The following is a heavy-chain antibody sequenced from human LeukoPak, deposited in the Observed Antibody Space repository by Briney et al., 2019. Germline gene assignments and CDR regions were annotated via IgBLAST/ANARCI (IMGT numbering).Heavy chain of an antibody. CDR1: GFTFSSYG. V-gene: IGHV3-30*02. Sequence: GGSLRLSCAASGFTFSSYGMHWVRQAPGKGLEWVAFIRYDGSNKYYADSVKGRFTISRDNSKSNLQMNSLRAEDTAVYYCAKDFRDSSGYQGYWGQGTLVTVSS. CDR3: AKDFRDSSGYQGY. J-gene: IGHJ4*02. D-gene: IGHD3-22*01. CDR2: IRYDGSNK.